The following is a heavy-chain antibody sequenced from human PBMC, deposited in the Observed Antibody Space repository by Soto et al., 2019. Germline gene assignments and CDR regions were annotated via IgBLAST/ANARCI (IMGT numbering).Heavy chain of an antibody. D-gene: IGHD5-12*01. Sequence: EVQLLESGGGLVQPGGSLRLSCAASGFTFSSYAMSWVRQAPGKGLEWVSAISGSGGSTYYADSVKGRFTISRDNSKNTLYLHMNSLRAEDTAVYYCAKDGYSGYGGSDYWGQGTLVTVSS. CDR2: ISGSGGST. CDR1: GFTFSSYA. CDR3: AKDGYSGYGGSDY. J-gene: IGHJ4*02. V-gene: IGHV3-23*01.